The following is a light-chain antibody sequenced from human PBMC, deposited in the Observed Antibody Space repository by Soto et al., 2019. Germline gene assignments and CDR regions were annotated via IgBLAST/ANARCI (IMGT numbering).Light chain of an antibody. J-gene: IGKJ4*01. Sequence: EIVLTQSPATLSLSPGETATLSCRASQSVSSSLAWYQQKPGQVPRLLIYEASTRATGIPARFSGSGSGTDFTLTISSLETEDFAVYYCQQRLTWPLTFGGGTKVEIK. CDR1: QSVSSS. CDR3: QQRLTWPLT. V-gene: IGKV3-11*01. CDR2: EAS.